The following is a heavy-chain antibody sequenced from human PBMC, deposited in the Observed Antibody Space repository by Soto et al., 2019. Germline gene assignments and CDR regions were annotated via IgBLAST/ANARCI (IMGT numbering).Heavy chain of an antibody. CDR3: ARGLSSPSAAGV. D-gene: IGHD6-6*01. CDR2: VHDTGTT. CDR1: GGSVSSGGNY. J-gene: IGHJ4*02. V-gene: IGHV4-39*01. Sequence: QLQLQESGPGLVKPSETLSLTCAVSGGSVSSGGNYWGWIRQSPGKGLEWIGSVHDTGTTHYTPSLTIRFTIAVDTSKNQFPLTVNTVTAADTAVYYCARGLSSPSAAGVWGQGTLVTVSS.